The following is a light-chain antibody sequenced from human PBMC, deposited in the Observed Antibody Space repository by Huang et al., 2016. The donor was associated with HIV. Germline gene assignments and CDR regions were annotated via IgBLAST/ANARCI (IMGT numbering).Light chain of an antibody. V-gene: IGKV3-20*01. CDR2: GAS. J-gene: IGKJ2*01. CDR3: QQYGRSPYT. CDR1: QRVSSSY. Sequence: EIVLTQSPGTLSLSPGERATLSCRASQRVSSSYLAWFQPKPGQAPRLLIYGASSRATGIPDRFSGSGSGTDFTLTISRLEPEDFAVYYCQQYGRSPYTFGQGTKLEIK.